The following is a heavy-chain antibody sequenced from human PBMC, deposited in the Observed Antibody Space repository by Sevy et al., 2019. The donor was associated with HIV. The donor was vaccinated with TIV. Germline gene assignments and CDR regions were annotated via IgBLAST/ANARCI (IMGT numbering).Heavy chain of an antibody. D-gene: IGHD2-15*01. CDR1: GGSFSGYY. J-gene: IGHJ3*02. V-gene: IGHV4-34*01. Sequence: SETLSLTCAVYGGSFSGYYWSWIRQPPGKGLEWIGEINHSGSTNYNPSLKSRVTISVDTSKNQFSLKLSSVTAADTAVYYCARGYCSGGSCYSEGRRTHDAFDIWGQGTMVTVSS. CDR3: ARGYCSGGSCYSEGRRTHDAFDI. CDR2: INHSGST.